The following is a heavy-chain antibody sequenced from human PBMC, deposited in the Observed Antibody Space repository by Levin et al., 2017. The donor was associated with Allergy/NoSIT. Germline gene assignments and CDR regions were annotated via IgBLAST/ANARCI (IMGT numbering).Heavy chain of an antibody. D-gene: IGHD5-18*01. Sequence: GESLKISCAASGFTFSNAWMSWVRQAPGKGLEWVGRIKSKTDGGTTDYAAPVKGRFTISRDDSKNTLYLQMNSLKTEDTAVYYCTTDNVGDSYGTAIDYWGQGTLVTVSS. CDR2: IKSKTDGGTT. J-gene: IGHJ4*02. CDR1: GFTFSNAW. CDR3: TTDNVGDSYGTAIDY. V-gene: IGHV3-15*01.